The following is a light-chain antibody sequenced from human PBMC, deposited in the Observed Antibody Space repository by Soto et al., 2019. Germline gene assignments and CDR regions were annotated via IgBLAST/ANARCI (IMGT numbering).Light chain of an antibody. Sequence: EIVLTQSPATLSLSPGERATLSSRASQSVNSSLAWYQQRPGQAPRLLIYDASNRATGIPARFSGSGSGTDFTLTISSLEPEDFAVYYCQQRSNWPLTFGGGTKVEIK. CDR2: DAS. CDR3: QQRSNWPLT. V-gene: IGKV3-11*01. J-gene: IGKJ4*01. CDR1: QSVNSS.